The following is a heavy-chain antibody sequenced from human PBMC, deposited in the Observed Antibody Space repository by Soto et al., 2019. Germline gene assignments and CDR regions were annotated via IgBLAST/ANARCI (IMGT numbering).Heavy chain of an antibody. CDR1: GGSISSGGYY. J-gene: IGHJ3*02. CDR2: IYYSGST. D-gene: IGHD4-4*01. Sequence: SETLSLTCTVSGGSISSGGYYWSWIRQHPGKGLEWIGYIYYSGSTYYNPSLKSRVTISVDTSKNQFSLKLSSVTAADTAVYYCARDLGNDYSNYGNDAFEIWGQGTMVTVSS. CDR3: ARDLGNDYSNYGNDAFEI. V-gene: IGHV4-31*03.